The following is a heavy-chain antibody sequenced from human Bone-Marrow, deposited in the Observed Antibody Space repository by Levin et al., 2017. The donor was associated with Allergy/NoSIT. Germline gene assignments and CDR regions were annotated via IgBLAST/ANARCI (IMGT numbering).Heavy chain of an antibody. CDR1: GFPFSSYG. Sequence: GGSLRLSCEGSGFPFSSYGVHWVRQAPGKGLEWLTVISPDGSTPYYADSVKGRFTISRDNSKNTVYLQMNGLRVEDTALYYCANERRAIWFGHLPKDWRQGTLVTVSS. CDR3: ANERRAIWFGHLPKD. V-gene: IGHV3-30*18. CDR2: ISPDGSTP. D-gene: IGHD3-10*01. J-gene: IGHJ4*02.